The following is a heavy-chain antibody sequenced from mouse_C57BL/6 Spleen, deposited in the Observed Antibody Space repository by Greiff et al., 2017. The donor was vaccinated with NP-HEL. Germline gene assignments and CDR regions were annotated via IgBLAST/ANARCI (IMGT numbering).Heavy chain of an antibody. CDR1: GYTFTSYW. Sequence: QVQLQQSGAELVMPGASVKLSCKASGYTFTSYWMHWVKQRPGQGLEWIGEIDPSDSYTNYNQKFKGKSTLTVDKSSSTAYMQLSSLTSEDSAVYYCARRGYLGYFDVWGTGTTVTVSS. CDR3: ARRGYLGYFDV. V-gene: IGHV1-69*01. CDR2: IDPSDSYT. J-gene: IGHJ1*03.